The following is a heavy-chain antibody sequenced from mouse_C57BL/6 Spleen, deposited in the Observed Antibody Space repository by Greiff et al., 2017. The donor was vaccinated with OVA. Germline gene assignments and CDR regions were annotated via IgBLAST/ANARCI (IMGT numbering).Heavy chain of an antibody. J-gene: IGHJ2*01. CDR2: ITPNNGGT. CDR3: ARGDYYGAFDY. D-gene: IGHD1-1*01. Sequence: EVKLVESGTELVKPGASVKIPCKASGYTFTDYNMDWVKQSHGKSLEWIGDITPNNGGTIYNQKFKGKATLTVDKSSSTAYMELRSLTSEDTAVYYCARGDYYGAFDYWGQGTTLTVSS. CDR1: GYTFTDYN. V-gene: IGHV1-18*01.